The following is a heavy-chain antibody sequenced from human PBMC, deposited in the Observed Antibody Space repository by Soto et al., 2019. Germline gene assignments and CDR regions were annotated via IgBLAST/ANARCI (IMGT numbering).Heavy chain of an antibody. J-gene: IGHJ6*02. CDR1: GFTFSSYA. D-gene: IGHD5-18*01. CDR3: ARGKLVDTAMIPSHYYGMDV. V-gene: IGHV3-30-3*01. CDR2: ISYDGSNK. Sequence: QVQLVESGGGVVQPGRSLRLSCAASGFTFSSYAMHWVRQAPGKGLEWVAVISYDGSNKYYADSVKGRFTISRDNSKNTLYLQMNSLRAEDTAVYYCARGKLVDTAMIPSHYYGMDVWGQGTTVTVSS.